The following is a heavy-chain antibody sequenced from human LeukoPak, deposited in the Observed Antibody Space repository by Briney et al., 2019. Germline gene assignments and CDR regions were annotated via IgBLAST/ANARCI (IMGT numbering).Heavy chain of an antibody. CDR2: ISSSSSYI. V-gene: IGHV3-21*01. CDR1: GFTFNSYS. J-gene: IGHJ4*02. CDR3: ARVCSGGSCNVGY. D-gene: IGHD2-15*01. Sequence: PGGSLTLSCAASGFTFNSYSMNWVRHAPGKGLEWVSSISSSSSYIYYADSVKGRFTISRDNAKNSLYLQMNSLRAEDTAVYYCARVCSGGSCNVGYWGEGTLVTVSS.